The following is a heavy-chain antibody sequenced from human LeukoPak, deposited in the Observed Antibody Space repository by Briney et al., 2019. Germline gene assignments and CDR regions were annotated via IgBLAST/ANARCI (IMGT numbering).Heavy chain of an antibody. CDR3: ARHMGPYYYDSSGVDY. J-gene: IGHJ4*02. CDR1: GYTFTGYY. D-gene: IGHD3-22*01. CDR2: INPNSGGT. V-gene: IGHV1-2*02. Sequence: ASVKVSCKASGYTFTGYYMHWVRQAPGQGLEWMGWINPNSGGTNYAQKFQGRVTMTRDTSISTAYMELSRLRSDDTAMYYCARHMGPYYYDSSGVDYWGQGTLVTVSS.